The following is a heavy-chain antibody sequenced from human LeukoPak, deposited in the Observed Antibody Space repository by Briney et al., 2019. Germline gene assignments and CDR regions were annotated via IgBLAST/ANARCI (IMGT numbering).Heavy chain of an antibody. Sequence: GGSLRLSCAASGFTFSSYAMHWVRQAPGKGLEWVAVISYDGSNKYYADSVKGRFTISRDNSKNTLYLQMNSLRAEDTAVYYCARELLRGKHFDPWGQGTLVTISS. V-gene: IGHV3-30-3*01. CDR1: GFTFSSYA. CDR2: ISYDGSNK. CDR3: ARELLRGKHFDP. D-gene: IGHD3-16*01. J-gene: IGHJ5*02.